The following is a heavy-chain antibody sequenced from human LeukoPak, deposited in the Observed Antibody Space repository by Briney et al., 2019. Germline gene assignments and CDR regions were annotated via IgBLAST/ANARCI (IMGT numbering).Heavy chain of an antibody. Sequence: GGSLRLSCAASGFTFSSYWMSWVRQAPGKGLEWVANIKQDGSEKYYVDSVKGRFTISRDNAKNSLYLQMHSLRAEDTAVYYCARASSSGYRGADFWGQGTLVTVPS. CDR3: ARASSSGYRGADF. J-gene: IGHJ4*02. CDR1: GFTFSSYW. CDR2: IKQDGSEK. D-gene: IGHD3-22*01. V-gene: IGHV3-7*01.